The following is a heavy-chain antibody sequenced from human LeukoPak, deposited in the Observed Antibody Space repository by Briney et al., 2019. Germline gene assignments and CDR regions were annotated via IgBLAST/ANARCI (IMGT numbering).Heavy chain of an antibody. CDR1: GGTFSSYA. CDR2: IIPIFGTA. Sequence: SVKVSCKASGGTFSSYAISWVRQAPGQGLEWMGGIIPIFGTANYAQKFQGRVTITTDESTSTAYMELSSLRSEDTAVYYCATFSHYDILTGPDYWGQGTLVTVSS. D-gene: IGHD3-9*01. CDR3: ATFSHYDILTGPDY. J-gene: IGHJ4*02. V-gene: IGHV1-69*05.